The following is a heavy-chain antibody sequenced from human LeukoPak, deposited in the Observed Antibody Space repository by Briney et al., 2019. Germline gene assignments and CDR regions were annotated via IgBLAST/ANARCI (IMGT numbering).Heavy chain of an antibody. J-gene: IGHJ3*02. CDR2: VYTSGSS. CDR1: GGSISTYY. V-gene: IGHV4-4*07. D-gene: IGHD4-23*01. CDR3: ARLTTVVTRGAFDI. Sequence: SETLSLTCTVSGGSISTYYWSWTRQPAGKGLEWIGRVYTSGSSNYNPSLKSRVTMSVDTSKNQFSLKLTSVTAADTAVYYCARLTTVVTRGAFDIWGQGTMVSVSS.